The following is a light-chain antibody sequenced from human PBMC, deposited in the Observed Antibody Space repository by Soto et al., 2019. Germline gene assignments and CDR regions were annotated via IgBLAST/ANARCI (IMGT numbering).Light chain of an antibody. CDR2: GAS. J-gene: IGKJ5*01. V-gene: IGKV3-20*01. CDR1: QTVNNNY. Sequence: EIVLTQSPGTPSLSPGERATLSCRASQTVNNNYLAWYQRKPGQAPRLLIYGASSRATGIPDRFSGSGSGTDFTLTISRLEPEDFTVYYCQQYSSSPPTFGQGTRLEI. CDR3: QQYSSSPPT.